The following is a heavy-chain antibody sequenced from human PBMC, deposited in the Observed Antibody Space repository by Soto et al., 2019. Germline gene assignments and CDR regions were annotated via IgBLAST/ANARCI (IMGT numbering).Heavy chain of an antibody. CDR3: ARVPTGPMTIFGVLMTYYFDY. CDR2: INHSGST. J-gene: IGHJ4*02. Sequence: QVHLQQWGAGLLKPSETLSLTCAVYGGSFGGYYCSWIRQPPGKGLEWIGEINHSGSTNYNPPLKSRVIISVATSKNQFSLKLSSVTAADTAVYYCARVPTGPMTIFGVLMTYYFDYWGQGTLVTVPS. CDR1: GGSFGGYY. D-gene: IGHD3-3*01. V-gene: IGHV4-34*01.